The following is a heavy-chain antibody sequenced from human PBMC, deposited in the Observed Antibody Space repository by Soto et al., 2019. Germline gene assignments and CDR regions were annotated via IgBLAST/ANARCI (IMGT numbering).Heavy chain of an antibody. CDR1: GYTFTSYG. V-gene: IGHV1-18*01. J-gene: IGHJ6*02. CDR3: ARVCSGGSCYSVGYYYGMDV. CDR2: ISAYNGNT. Sequence: ASVKVSCKASGYTFTSYGISWVRQAPGQGLEWMGWISAYNGNTNYAQKLQGRVTMTTDTSTSTAYMELRSLRSDDTAVYYCARVCSGGSCYSVGYYYGMDVLGQGTTVTVSS. D-gene: IGHD2-15*01.